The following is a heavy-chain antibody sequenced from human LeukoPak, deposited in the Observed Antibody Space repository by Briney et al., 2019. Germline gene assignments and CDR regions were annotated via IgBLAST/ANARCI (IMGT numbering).Heavy chain of an antibody. D-gene: IGHD1-26*01. J-gene: IGHJ1*01. CDR2: ISYDGSNK. V-gene: IGHV3-30*04. CDR1: GFTFSSYA. Sequence: PGRSLRLSCAASGFTFSSYAMHWVRQAPGKGLEWVAVISYDGSNKYYADSVKGRFTISRDNSKNTLYLQMNSLRAEDTAVYYCASHYEHTMYSGSYYTLVGQHWGQGTLVTVSS. CDR3: ASHYEHTMYSGSYYTLVGQH.